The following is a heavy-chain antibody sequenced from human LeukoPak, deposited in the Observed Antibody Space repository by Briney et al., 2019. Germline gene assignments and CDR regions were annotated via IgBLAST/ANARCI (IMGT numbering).Heavy chain of an antibody. D-gene: IGHD2-2*01. V-gene: IGHV1-69*13. CDR2: IIPIFGTA. Sequence: SVKVSCKASGGTFSSYAISWVRQAPGQGLEWMGGIIPIFGTANYAQKFQGRVTITADESTSTAYMELSSLRSEDTAVYYCARSRRSAYCSSTSCYEYWFDPWGQGTLVTVSS. CDR1: GGTFSSYA. CDR3: ARSRRSAYCSSTSCYEYWFDP. J-gene: IGHJ5*02.